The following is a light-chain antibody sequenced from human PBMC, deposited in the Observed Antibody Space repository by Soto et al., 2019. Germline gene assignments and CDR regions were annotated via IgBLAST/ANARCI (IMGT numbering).Light chain of an antibody. CDR1: PSVSSN. CDR2: GAS. J-gene: IGKJ5*01. CDR3: QQYNDWTPIT. Sequence: EIVMTQSPATLSVSPGERATLSCRASPSVSSNLAWYRQKPGQPPRLVIYGASTRATGVPARFSGSGSGTEFTLTISSLQSEDFAVYYCQQYNDWTPITVGQGTRLEIK. V-gene: IGKV3-15*01.